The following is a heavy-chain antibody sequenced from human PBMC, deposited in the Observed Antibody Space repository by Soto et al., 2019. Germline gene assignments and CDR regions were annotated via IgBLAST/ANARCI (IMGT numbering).Heavy chain of an antibody. CDR2: IYYTGST. CDR3: ARASGCSGDSCAFDP. V-gene: IGHV4-59*01. J-gene: IGHJ3*01. Sequence: SETLSLTCTVSGGSISTYYWSWIRQPPGKGLEWIGYIYYTGSTNYNPSLKSRVTISVDTSKNQFSLKLSSVTAADTAVYYCARASGCSGDSCAFDPWGQGTMVTVSS. D-gene: IGHD2-15*01. CDR1: GGSISTYY.